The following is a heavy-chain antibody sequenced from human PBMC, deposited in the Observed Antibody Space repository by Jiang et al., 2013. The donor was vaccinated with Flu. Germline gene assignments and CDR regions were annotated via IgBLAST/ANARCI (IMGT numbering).Heavy chain of an antibody. J-gene: IGHJ4*02. CDR2: ISYDGNNK. D-gene: IGHD4-17*01. CDR3: AKLKATHGDYRWPIDY. V-gene: IGHV3-30*18. Sequence: LLESGGGVVQPGKSLRLSCAASGFTFSTYGMHWVRQAPGKGLEWVAVISYDGNNKYYADSVKGRFTISRDNSKNTLYLEMNSLRAEDTAVYSCAKLKATHGDYRWPIDYWGQGTLVTVSS. CDR1: GFTFSTYG.